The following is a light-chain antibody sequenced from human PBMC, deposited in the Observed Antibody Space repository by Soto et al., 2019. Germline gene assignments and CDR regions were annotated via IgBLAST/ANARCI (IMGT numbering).Light chain of an antibody. CDR3: QQRSNWPPYT. CDR1: QSVSSY. CDR2: DAS. J-gene: IGKJ2*01. V-gene: IGKV3-11*01. Sequence: EIVLTQSPATLSLSPGERATLSCRASQSVSSYLAWYQQKPGQAPRLLIYDASNRATGIPARFSGSGSGTDVTLSISSLEPEDFVVYYCQQRSNWPPYTFGQGTKLEIK.